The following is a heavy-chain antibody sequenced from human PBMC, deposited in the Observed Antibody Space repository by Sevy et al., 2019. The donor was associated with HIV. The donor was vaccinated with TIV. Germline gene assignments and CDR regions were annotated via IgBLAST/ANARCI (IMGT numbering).Heavy chain of an antibody. D-gene: IGHD6-19*01. CDR2: ISTSGNTK. Sequence: GGSLRLSCEASGFTFSSYEMNWVRQAPGKGLEWISYISTSGNTKYYADSVKGRFTISRDDAKNSLYLQINSLRAEDTAVYYCARAYSGGWPQGAWADYWGQGTLVTVSS. CDR1: GFTFSSYE. J-gene: IGHJ4*02. CDR3: ARAYSGGWPQGAWADY. V-gene: IGHV3-48*03.